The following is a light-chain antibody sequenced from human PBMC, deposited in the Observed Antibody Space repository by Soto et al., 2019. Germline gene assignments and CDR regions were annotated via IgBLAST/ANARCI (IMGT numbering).Light chain of an antibody. J-gene: IGKJ2*01. CDR1: QSISSW. Sequence: DIQMTQSPSTLSASEGDRVTITCRASQSISSWLPWYQQKPEKAPKLLNYDASSLESGVPSRFSGSGSGTEFTLTISSLQPDDFATYYCQQYNSYPYTFGQGTKLEIK. CDR2: DAS. CDR3: QQYNSYPYT. V-gene: IGKV1-5*01.